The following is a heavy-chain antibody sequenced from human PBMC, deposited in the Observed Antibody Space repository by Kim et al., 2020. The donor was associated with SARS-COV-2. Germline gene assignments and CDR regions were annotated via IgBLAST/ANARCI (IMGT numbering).Heavy chain of an antibody. Sequence: SETLSLTCTASAGSISSSSYYWGWIRQPPGKGLEWIGSIYYSGSTYYNPSLKSRVTISVDTSKNQFSLKLSSVTAADTAVYYCAEAYCGGDCYWYFQHWGQGTLVTVSS. J-gene: IGHJ1*01. CDR2: IYYSGST. CDR1: AGSISSSSYY. D-gene: IGHD2-21*02. CDR3: AEAYCGGDCYWYFQH. V-gene: IGHV4-39*07.